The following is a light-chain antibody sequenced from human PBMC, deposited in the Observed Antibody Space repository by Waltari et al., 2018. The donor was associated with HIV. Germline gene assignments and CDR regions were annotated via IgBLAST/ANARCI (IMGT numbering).Light chain of an antibody. CDR2: DTT. V-gene: IGLV7-46*01. J-gene: IGLJ2*01. CDR1: TGAVTSCHC. Sequence: QAVVTQEPSLTVSPGRTVTLTCASSTGAVTSCHCPYWFQRRPGQAPKTLIYDTTNRHSWTPARFSGSLLGGKAALTLSGAQFEDEADYFCLLSFNGVVVFGGGTTLTVL. CDR3: LLSFNGVVV.